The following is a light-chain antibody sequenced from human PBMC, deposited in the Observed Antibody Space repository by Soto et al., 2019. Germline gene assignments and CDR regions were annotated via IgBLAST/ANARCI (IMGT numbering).Light chain of an antibody. CDR2: DAS. CDR1: QSVSNY. J-gene: IGKJ4*01. CDR3: QQRSNWPLT. V-gene: IGKV3-11*01. Sequence: EIVLTQSPATLSLSPGEGATLSCRASQSVSNYLAWYQQKPGQAPRLLIFDASKRATGIPARFSGSGSGTDFTLTISSREPEDFSVYYCQQRSNWPLTFGGGTKVEIK.